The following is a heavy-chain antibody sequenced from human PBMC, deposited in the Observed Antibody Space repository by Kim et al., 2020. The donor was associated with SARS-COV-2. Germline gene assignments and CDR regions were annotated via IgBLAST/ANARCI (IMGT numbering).Heavy chain of an antibody. CDR2: IRNKADGGAT. Sequence: GGSLRLSCAVSGFTVGNAWMSWVRQAPGRGLEWVGRIRNKADGGATEFAAPVKGRFTISRDDSKDTLYLQMNSLKSEDTAIYYCVTFYFYSGRYYGFSWSWGQGAQLTVSS. D-gene: IGHD3-22*01. J-gene: IGHJ5*02. CDR1: GFTVGNAW. V-gene: IGHV3-15*01. CDR3: VTFYFYSGRYYGFSWS.